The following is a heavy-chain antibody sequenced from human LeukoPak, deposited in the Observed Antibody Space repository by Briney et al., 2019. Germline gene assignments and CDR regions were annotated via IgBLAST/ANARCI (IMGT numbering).Heavy chain of an antibody. CDR1: GFTFSSYA. CDR3: ARAAPGSGSYSYDY. CDR2: ISYDGSNK. J-gene: IGHJ4*02. Sequence: GRSLRLSCAASGFTFSSYAMHWVRQAPGKGLEWVAVISYDGSNKYYADSVKGRFTISRDNSKNTLYLQMNSLRAEDAAVYYCARAAPGSGSYSYDYWGQGTLVTVSS. D-gene: IGHD1-26*01. V-gene: IGHV3-30-3*01.